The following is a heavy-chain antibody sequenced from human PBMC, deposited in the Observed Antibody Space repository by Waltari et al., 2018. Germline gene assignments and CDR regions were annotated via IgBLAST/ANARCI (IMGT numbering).Heavy chain of an antibody. CDR1: GYTFTSYA. CDR2: INTNTGNP. J-gene: IGHJ6*02. V-gene: IGHV7-4-1*02. D-gene: IGHD3-9*01. Sequence: QVQLVQSGSELKKPGASVKVSCKASGYTFTSYAMNWVRQAPGQGLEWMGWINTNTGNPTYAQGFTGRFVFSLDTSVSTEYLQLSSLKAEDTAVYYCARSYYDILTCYAYYYSGMDVWGQGTTVTVSS. CDR3: ARSYYDILTCYAYYYSGMDV.